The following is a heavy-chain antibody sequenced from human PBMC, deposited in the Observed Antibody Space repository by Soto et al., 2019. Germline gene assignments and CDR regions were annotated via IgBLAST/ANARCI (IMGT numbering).Heavy chain of an antibody. D-gene: IGHD2-15*01. J-gene: IGHJ6*02. CDR2: ISSSSSYI. CDR1: GFTFSSYS. Sequence: GGSLRLSCAASGFTFSSYSMNWVRQAPGKGLEWVSSISSSSSYIYYADSVKGRFTISRDNAKNSLYLQMNSLRVEDTAVYYCARDIVVVVAKSPHYYYYGMDVWGQGTTVTVSS. CDR3: ARDIVVVVAKSPHYYYYGMDV. V-gene: IGHV3-21*01.